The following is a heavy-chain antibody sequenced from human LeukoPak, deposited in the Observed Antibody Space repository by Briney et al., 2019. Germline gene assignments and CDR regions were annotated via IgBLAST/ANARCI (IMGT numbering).Heavy chain of an antibody. CDR2: INGDGSST. J-gene: IGHJ3*02. D-gene: IGHD6-6*01. CDR3: ASLLLCYGCSTSSDSFDI. CDR1: GFTFSTYW. V-gene: IGHV3-74*01. Sequence: GGSLRLSCAASGFTFSTYWMHWVRQAPGKGLVWVSRINGDGSSTTYADSVKGRFTITRDNAKNTLFLQMNSLRAEDTAVYYCASLLLCYGCSTSSDSFDIWGQGTMVTVSA.